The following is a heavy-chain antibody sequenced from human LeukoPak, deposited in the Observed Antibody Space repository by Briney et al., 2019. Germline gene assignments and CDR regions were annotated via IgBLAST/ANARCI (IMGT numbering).Heavy chain of an antibody. CDR1: GYSFTSYW. Sequence: GESLKISCKGSGYSFTSYWIGWVRQMPGKGLEWMGIIYPGDSDTRYSPSFQGQVTISADKSLSTAYLQWSSLKAPDTAMYYCARRRGVEKAPFDYWGQGTLVTVSS. D-gene: IGHD1-1*01. CDR2: IYPGDSDT. V-gene: IGHV5-51*01. CDR3: ARRRGVEKAPFDY. J-gene: IGHJ4*02.